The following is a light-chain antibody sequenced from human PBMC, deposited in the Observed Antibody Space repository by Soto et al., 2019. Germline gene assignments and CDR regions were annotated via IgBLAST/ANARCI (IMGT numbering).Light chain of an antibody. CDR2: GAS. J-gene: IGKJ2*01. V-gene: IGKV3-20*01. CDR1: QSVSSSY. Sequence: EIVLTQSPGTLSLSPGERATLSCRASQSVSSSYLAWYQQKPGQAPRLLIYGASSRATGIPDRFSGSGSGTDFTLTISRLEPQDFGVYYCQQYGSSPYTFGQGTKLKIK. CDR3: QQYGSSPYT.